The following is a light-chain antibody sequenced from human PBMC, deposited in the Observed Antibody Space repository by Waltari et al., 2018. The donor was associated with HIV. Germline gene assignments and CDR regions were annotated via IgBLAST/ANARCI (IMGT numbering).Light chain of an antibody. V-gene: IGLV3-19*01. CDR3: NSRDKSGNFVV. Sequence: SSELTQDPDVSVALGQTVRITCQGDSLRTYYATWYQQKPGQAPLLVIFDKNNRPSGIPDRFSGSSSGNTASLTITGTQAEDEGDYYCNSRDKSGNFVVFGGGTKLTVL. CDR2: DKN. J-gene: IGLJ2*01. CDR1: SLRTYY.